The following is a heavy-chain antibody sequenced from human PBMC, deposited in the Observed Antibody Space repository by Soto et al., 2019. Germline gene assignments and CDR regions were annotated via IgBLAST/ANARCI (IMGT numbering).Heavy chain of an antibody. J-gene: IGHJ4*02. CDR1: GYTLTGTS. Sequence: QVHLVQSGAEVKTPGASVKVSCKVSGYTLTGTSMHWVRQSPGKGLEWMGGFDPEDAETFYAQKFQGRVTMTEDSSTDTAYMELTNLTSADTAIYFCTSITPYFDFWGQGTPVTVSS. CDR2: FDPEDAET. V-gene: IGHV1-24*01. CDR3: TSITPYFDF.